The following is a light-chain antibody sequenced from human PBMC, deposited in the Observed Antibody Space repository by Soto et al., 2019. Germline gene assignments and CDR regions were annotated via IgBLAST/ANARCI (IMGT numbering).Light chain of an antibody. CDR2: EHK. CDR3: GTWDDSLSAVL. J-gene: IGLJ2*01. V-gene: IGLV1-51*01. Sequence: QSVLTQPPSVSAAPGLKVTISCSGSISNIGVNYVSWYQQVPGTAPKLLIYEHKKRPSGIPDRFSGSTSGTSATLGITGLQTGDEGDYYCGTWDDSLSAVLFGGGTKLTVL. CDR1: ISNIGVNY.